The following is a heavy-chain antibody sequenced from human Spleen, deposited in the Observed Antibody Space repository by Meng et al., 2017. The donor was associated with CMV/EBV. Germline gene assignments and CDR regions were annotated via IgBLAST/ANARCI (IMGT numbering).Heavy chain of an antibody. D-gene: IGHD2-2*01. CDR1: GYTFTGYY. Sequence: ASVMVSCKASGYTFTGYYMHWVLQAPGQGHEWMGWINPISGGTNYAQNFQARITMTRVTSISTVYMDLSRLRSYDTAVYYCARAGCSSTSCYLYYYNGMDVWGQGTTVTVSS. V-gene: IGHV1-2*02. J-gene: IGHJ6*02. CDR2: INPISGGT. CDR3: ARAGCSSTSCYLYYYNGMDV.